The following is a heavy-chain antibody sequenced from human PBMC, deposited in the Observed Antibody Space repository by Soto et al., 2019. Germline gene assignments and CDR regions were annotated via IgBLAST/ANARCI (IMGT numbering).Heavy chain of an antibody. CDR1: GLTFSDYY. D-gene: IGHD6-6*01. Sequence: PGGSLRLSCAASGLTFSDYYMSWIRQAPGKGLEWVSYISSSGSTIYYADSVKGRFTISRDNAKNSLYLQMNSLRAEDTAVYYCARYRQLVPRWFDPWGQGTLVTVSS. CDR2: ISSSGSTI. V-gene: IGHV3-11*01. J-gene: IGHJ5*02. CDR3: ARYRQLVPRWFDP.